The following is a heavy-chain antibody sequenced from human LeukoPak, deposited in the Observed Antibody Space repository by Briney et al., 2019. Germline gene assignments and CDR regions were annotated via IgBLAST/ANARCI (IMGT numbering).Heavy chain of an antibody. D-gene: IGHD2-2*01. CDR3: ARSRAGRGTNANYYYYYMDV. CDR2: IYTSGST. Sequence: SETLSLTCTVSGGSISSGSYYWSWIRQPAGKGLEWIERIYTSGSTNYNPSLKNRVTISVDTSKNQFSLKLSSVTAADTAVYYCARSRAGRGTNANYYYYYMDVWGKGTTVTVSS. V-gene: IGHV4-61*02. CDR1: GGSISSGSYY. J-gene: IGHJ6*03.